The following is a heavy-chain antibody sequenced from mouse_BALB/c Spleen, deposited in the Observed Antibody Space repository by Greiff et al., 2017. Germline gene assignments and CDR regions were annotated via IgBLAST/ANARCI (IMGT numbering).Heavy chain of an antibody. CDR1: GYTFTDYA. CDR3: ARVGRGDYAMDY. CDR2: ISTYYGNT. Sequence: VQLQQSGPELVRPGVSVKISCKGSGYTFTDYAMHWVKQSHAKSLEWIGVISTYYGNTNYNQKFKGKATMTVDKSSSTAYMELDRLTSEESAIYYCARVGRGDYAMDYWGQGTSVTVSS. J-gene: IGHJ4*01. V-gene: IGHV1-67*01.